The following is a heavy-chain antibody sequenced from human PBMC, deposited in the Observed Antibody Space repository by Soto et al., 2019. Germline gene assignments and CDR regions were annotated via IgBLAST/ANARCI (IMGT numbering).Heavy chain of an antibody. CDR2: LVPMFRTA. Sequence: QVHLVQSGAEVKKPGSSVKVSCKTSGGTFSDSAIKWLRQTPGQGLEWMGGLVPMFRTANYAPNLQGRVSITADESTSTVFMELSSLTFEDTAVYYCARGLGGSYFPFDFWGQGTLLTVSS. CDR3: ARGLGGSYFPFDF. CDR1: GGTFSDSA. D-gene: IGHD1-26*01. J-gene: IGHJ4*02. V-gene: IGHV1-69*12.